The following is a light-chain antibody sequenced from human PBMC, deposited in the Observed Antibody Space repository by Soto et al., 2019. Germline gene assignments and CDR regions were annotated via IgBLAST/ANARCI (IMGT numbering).Light chain of an antibody. Sequence: QSVLTQPPSVSGAPGQGVTISCTGATSNIGAGYDVHWYQQVPGTAPKVVIYGNNNRALGVPDRFSGSKSGASASLAITGLQPADEADYYCQSFDSSLSGVVFGGGTKPPS. J-gene: IGLJ2*01. CDR3: QSFDSSLSGVV. CDR2: GNN. CDR1: TSNIGAGYD. V-gene: IGLV1-40*01.